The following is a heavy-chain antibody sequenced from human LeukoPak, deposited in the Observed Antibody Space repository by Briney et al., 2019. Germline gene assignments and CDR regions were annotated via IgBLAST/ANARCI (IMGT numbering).Heavy chain of an antibody. J-gene: IGHJ4*02. V-gene: IGHV3-74*01. Sequence: PGGSLRLSCAASGNYWMHWVRQAPGKGLVWVSHINSDGSWTGYADSVKGRFTISKDNAKNMVYLHMNSLRVDDTAVYYCARGPPNDYWGQGTLVTVSS. CDR2: INSDGSWT. CDR3: ARGPPNDY. CDR1: GNYW.